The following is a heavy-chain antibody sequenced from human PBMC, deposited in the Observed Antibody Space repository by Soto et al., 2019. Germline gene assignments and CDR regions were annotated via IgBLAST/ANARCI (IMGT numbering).Heavy chain of an antibody. Sequence: EVQLVESGGGLIQPGGSLRLSCAASGFTVRSNYMSWVRQAPGKGLEWVSVIYSGGSTYYADSVKGRFTISRDNSKNTLYLQMNSLRADDTAVYYCARAPRGSDYDYWGQRTLVTVSS. CDR1: GFTVRSNY. CDR2: IYSGGST. J-gene: IGHJ4*02. V-gene: IGHV3-53*01. D-gene: IGHD1-26*01. CDR3: ARAPRGSDYDY.